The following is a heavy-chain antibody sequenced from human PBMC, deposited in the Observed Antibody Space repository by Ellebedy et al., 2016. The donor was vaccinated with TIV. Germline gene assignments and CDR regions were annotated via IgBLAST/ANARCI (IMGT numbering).Heavy chain of an antibody. V-gene: IGHV3-30*03. J-gene: IGHJ4*02. CDR3: ARGPTYYFDY. CDR2: ISDDGRKK. CDR1: GFTFSSYG. Sequence: GESLKISCAASGFTFSSYGMHWVRQAPGKGLEWVAIISDDGRKKYYADSEKGRFTISRDNSKNTLYLQMNSLRGEDTAVYYCARGPTYYFDYWGQGTLVTVSS.